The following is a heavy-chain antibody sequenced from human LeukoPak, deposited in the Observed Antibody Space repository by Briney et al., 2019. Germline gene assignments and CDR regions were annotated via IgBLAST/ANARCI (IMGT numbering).Heavy chain of an antibody. J-gene: IGHJ1*01. V-gene: IGHV3-30-3*01. CDR3: ARERELSGGNQH. D-gene: IGHD2-15*01. Sequence: GGSLRLSCAASGFTFSSYAMHWVRQAPGKGLEWVAVISYDGSNKYYADSVKGRFTISRDNSKNTLYLQMNSLRAEDTAVYYCARERELSGGNQHWGQGTLVTVSS. CDR1: GFTFSSYA. CDR2: ISYDGSNK.